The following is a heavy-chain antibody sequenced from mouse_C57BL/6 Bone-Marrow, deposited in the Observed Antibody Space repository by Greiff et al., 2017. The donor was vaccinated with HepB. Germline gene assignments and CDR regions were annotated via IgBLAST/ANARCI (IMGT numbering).Heavy chain of an antibody. Sequence: VHVKQSGPELVKPGASVKIPCKASGYTFTDYNMDWVKQSHGKSLEWIGDINPNNGGTIYNQKFKGKATLTVDKSSSTAYMERRSLTSEDTAVYYCARRGYDYDGTDYFDYWGQGTTLTVSS. CDR2: INPNNGGT. J-gene: IGHJ2*01. V-gene: IGHV1-18*01. CDR3: ARRGYDYDGTDYFDY. D-gene: IGHD2-4*01. CDR1: GYTFTDYN.